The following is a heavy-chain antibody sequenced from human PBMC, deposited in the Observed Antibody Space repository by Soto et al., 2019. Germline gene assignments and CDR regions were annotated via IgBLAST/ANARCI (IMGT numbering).Heavy chain of an antibody. CDR1: GGSFSGYY. V-gene: IGHV4-34*01. Sequence: QVQLQQWGAGLLKPSETLSLTCAVYGGSFSGYYWSWIRQPPGKGLEWIGEINHSGSTNYNPSLKSRVTISVDTSKNPFSLKLSSVTAADTAVYYCARGIPGGLWGRGTLVTVSS. CDR2: INHSGST. D-gene: IGHD2-2*01. CDR3: ARGIPGGL. J-gene: IGHJ2*01.